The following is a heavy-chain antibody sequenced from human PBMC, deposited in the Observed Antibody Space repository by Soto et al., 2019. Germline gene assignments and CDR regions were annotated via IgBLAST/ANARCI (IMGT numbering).Heavy chain of an antibody. CDR3: ARGPTGWFGYDY. J-gene: IGHJ4*02. CDR2: INSGASTT. D-gene: IGHD3-10*01. V-gene: IGHV3-74*01. CDR1: GFTFSSSW. Sequence: DVQLVESGGGLVQPGGSLRLSCAASGFTFSSSWMHWVRQAPGKGLVWVSRINSGASTTNYADSVKGRFTISRDNAKNTLYLHMDSLTADDTVVYYCARGPTGWFGYDYWGQGTLVTVSS.